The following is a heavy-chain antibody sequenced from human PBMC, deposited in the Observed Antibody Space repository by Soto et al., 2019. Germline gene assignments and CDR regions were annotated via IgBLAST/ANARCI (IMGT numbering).Heavy chain of an antibody. CDR2: IYYSGST. CDR1: GGSVSSGSYY. CDR3: ARSPPLSFDWFPNNWFDP. J-gene: IGHJ5*02. V-gene: IGHV4-61*03. D-gene: IGHD3-9*01. Sequence: QVQLQESGPGLVKPSETLSLTCTVSGGSVSSGSYYWSWIRQPPGKGLEWIGYIYYSGSTNYNPXXKSRVTIPVDXXKXHXXPKLSSVTAADTAVYYCARSPPLSFDWFPNNWFDPWGQGTLVTVSS.